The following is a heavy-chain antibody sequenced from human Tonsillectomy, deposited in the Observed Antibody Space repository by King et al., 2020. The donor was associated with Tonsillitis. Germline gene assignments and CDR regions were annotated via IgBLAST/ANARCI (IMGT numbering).Heavy chain of an antibody. Sequence: QLQESGPGVVKPSETLSLTCTVSGGSISSSDHYWAWIRQPPGKGLEWIGYMYYSGTLFYHPSLKSRITLSGGTSENRFSLKLSSVTAADTAVYFCARSVSGSFDYWGQGALVTVSS. V-gene: IGHV4-39*01. CDR2: MYYSGTL. CDR1: GGSISSSDHY. J-gene: IGHJ4*02. CDR3: ARSVSGSFDY. D-gene: IGHD1-26*01.